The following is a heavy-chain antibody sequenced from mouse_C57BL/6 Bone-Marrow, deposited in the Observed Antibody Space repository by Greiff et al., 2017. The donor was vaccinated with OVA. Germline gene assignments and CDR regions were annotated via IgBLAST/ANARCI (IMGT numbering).Heavy chain of an antibody. CDR1: GYTFTSYG. CDR2: IYPRSGNT. D-gene: IGHD2-2*01. Sequence: VKLVESGAELARPGASVKLSCKASGYTFTSYGISWVKQRTGQGLEWIGEIYPRSGNTYYNEKFKGKATLTADKSSSTAYMELRSLTSEDSAVYFCARPYGYDYAMDYWGQGTSVTVSS. CDR3: ARPYGYDYAMDY. V-gene: IGHV1-81*01. J-gene: IGHJ4*01.